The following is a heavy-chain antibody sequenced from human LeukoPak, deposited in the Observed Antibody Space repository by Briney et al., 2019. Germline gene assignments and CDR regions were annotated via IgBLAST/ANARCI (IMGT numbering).Heavy chain of an antibody. D-gene: IGHD3-22*01. CDR1: GDSLSSYY. J-gene: IGHJ4*02. Sequence: PSETLSLTCTVSGDSLSSYYWNWIRQPPGKGLEWIGHIYHSGSTSYNPSFKSRVTISMDMPKNQFSLKVTSVTAADTAVYYCTREYDSAGLPDYWGQGTLVTVSS. CDR2: IYHSGST. CDR3: TREYDSAGLPDY. V-gene: IGHV4-59*01.